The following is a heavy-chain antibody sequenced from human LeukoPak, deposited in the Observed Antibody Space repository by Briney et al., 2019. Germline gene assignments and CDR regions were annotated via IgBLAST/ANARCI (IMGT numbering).Heavy chain of an antibody. CDR3: ARQDDFWSASFGMDV. CDR1: GDSISSSHYY. V-gene: IGHV4-39*01. Sequence: SETLSLTCAVSGDSISSSHYYWGWIRQPPGRGLEWIGKIYYSGITYYNPSLKSRVTISIDTSKNQLSLKLNSVTAADTAVYYCARQDDFWSASFGMDVWGQGTTVTVSS. CDR2: IYYSGIT. J-gene: IGHJ6*02. D-gene: IGHD3-3*01.